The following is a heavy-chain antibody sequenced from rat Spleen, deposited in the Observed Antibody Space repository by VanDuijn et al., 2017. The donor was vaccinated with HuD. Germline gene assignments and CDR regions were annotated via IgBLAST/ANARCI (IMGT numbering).Heavy chain of an antibody. CDR2: ITDNGGAA. J-gene: IGHJ4*01. Sequence: EVQLVESGGGLVQPGSPLKLSCAASGFTFSSNWLNWIRQAPGKGLEWVASITDNGGAAYYVDSVKGRFTISRDNAKSTLYLQMNSLRSEDTATYYCTSLSMDAWGQGASVTVSS. V-gene: IGHV5-31*01. CDR3: TSLSMDA. CDR1: GFTFSSNW.